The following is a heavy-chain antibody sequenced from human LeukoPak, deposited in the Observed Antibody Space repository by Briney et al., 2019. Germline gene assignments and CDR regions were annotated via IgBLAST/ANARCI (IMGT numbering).Heavy chain of an antibody. CDR3: AKDPYYDSSGYSFFEYFQH. V-gene: IGHV3-30*18. D-gene: IGHD3-22*01. Sequence: GGSLRLSCAASGFTFSSYGMHWVRQAPGKGLEWVAVISYDGSNKYYADSVKGRFTISRDNSKNTLYLQMNSLRAEDTAVYYCAKDPYYDSSGYSFFEYFQHWGQGTLVTVSS. J-gene: IGHJ1*01. CDR1: GFTFSSYG. CDR2: ISYDGSNK.